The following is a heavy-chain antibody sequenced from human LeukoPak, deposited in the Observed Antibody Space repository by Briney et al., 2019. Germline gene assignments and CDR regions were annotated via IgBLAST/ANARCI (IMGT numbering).Heavy chain of an antibody. V-gene: IGHV3-48*03. CDR2: ISSSGSTI. CDR3: ARNRDVGYCTNGVCPVFDY. CDR1: GFTFSSYE. Sequence: GGSLRLSCTASGFTFSSYEMNWVRQAPGKGLEWVSYISSSGSTIYYADSVKGRFTISRDDAKNSLYLQMNSLRAEDTAVYYCARNRDVGYCTNGVCPVFDYWGQGTLVTVSS. J-gene: IGHJ4*02. D-gene: IGHD2-8*01.